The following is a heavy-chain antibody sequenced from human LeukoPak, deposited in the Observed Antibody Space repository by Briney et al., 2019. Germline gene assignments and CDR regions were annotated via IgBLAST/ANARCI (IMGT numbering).Heavy chain of an antibody. D-gene: IGHD5-24*01. CDR2: IYYSGST. V-gene: IGHV4-59*01. CDR3: ARAQEMATIIFDY. Sequence: SETLSLTCTVSGGSISSYYWSWIRQPPGKGLEWIGYIYYSGSTNYNPSLKSRVTISVDTSKNQFSLKLSSVTAADTAVYYCARAQEMATIIFDYWGQGTLVTVSS. CDR1: GGSISSYY. J-gene: IGHJ4*02.